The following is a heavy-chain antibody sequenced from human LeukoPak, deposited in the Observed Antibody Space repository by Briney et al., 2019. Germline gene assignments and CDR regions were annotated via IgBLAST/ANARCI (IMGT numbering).Heavy chain of an antibody. D-gene: IGHD3-10*01. CDR1: GGSISSSSYY. CDR2: IYYSGST. Sequence: SETLSLTCIVSGGSISSSSYYWGWIRQPPVKGLECIGSIYYSGSTNYNPSLKSRVTISVDTSKNQFSLKLSSVTAADTAVYYCARLGMVRGLILTYYYYMDVWDKGTTVTVSS. J-gene: IGHJ6*03. V-gene: IGHV4-39*07. CDR3: ARLGMVRGLILTYYYYMDV.